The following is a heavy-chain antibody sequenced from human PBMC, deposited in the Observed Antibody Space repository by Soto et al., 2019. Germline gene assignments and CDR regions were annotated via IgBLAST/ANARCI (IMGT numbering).Heavy chain of an antibody. CDR3: ARDHFPYYYDSSVLTY. V-gene: IGHV1-18*01. Sequence: ASVKVSCKASGYTFTSYGISWVRQAPGQGLEWVGWISAYNGNTNYAQKLQGRVTMTTDTSTSTAYMELRSLRSDDTAVYYCARDHFPYYYDSSVLTYWGQGTLVTVSS. J-gene: IGHJ4*02. CDR1: GYTFTSYG. D-gene: IGHD3-22*01. CDR2: ISAYNGNT.